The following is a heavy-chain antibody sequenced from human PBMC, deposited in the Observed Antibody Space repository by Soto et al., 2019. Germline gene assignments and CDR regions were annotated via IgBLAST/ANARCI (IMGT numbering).Heavy chain of an antibody. CDR1: GYTFTSYG. D-gene: IGHD3-3*01. CDR2: ISAYNGNT. Sequence: XSVKVSCKASGYTFTSYGISWVRQAPGQGLEWMGWISAYNGNTNYAQKLQGRVTMTTDTSTSTAYMELRSLRSDDTAVYYCAREPYYDFWSGYLDYFDYWGQGTLVTVSS. V-gene: IGHV1-18*01. J-gene: IGHJ4*02. CDR3: AREPYYDFWSGYLDYFDY.